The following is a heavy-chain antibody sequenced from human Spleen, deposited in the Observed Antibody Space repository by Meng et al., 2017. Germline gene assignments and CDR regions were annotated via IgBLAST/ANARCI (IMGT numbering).Heavy chain of an antibody. CDR1: GGSVSSGSYY. J-gene: IGHJ4*02. V-gene: IGHV4-61*01. CDR2: IYYTGSS. CDR3: ARDPKSIAAPTTFDY. D-gene: IGHD6-6*01. Sequence: SETLSLTCTVSGGSVSSGSYYWGWIRQPPGKGLEWIGYIYYTGSSYYNPSLKSRVTISVDTSKNQFSLKLSSVTAADTAVYYCARDPKSIAAPTTFDYWGQGTLVTVSS.